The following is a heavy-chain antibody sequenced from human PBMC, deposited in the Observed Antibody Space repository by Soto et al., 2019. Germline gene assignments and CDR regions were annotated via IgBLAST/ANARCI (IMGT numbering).Heavy chain of an antibody. CDR2: ISSSSSYT. Sequence: GGSLRLPCAASGFTFSDYYMRWIRQAPGKGLEWVSYISSSSSYTNYADSVKGRFTITRDNAKNSLYLQMNSLRAEDTAVYYCARDLIGTTFFDDWGQGTLVTVSS. J-gene: IGHJ4*02. D-gene: IGHD1-7*01. V-gene: IGHV3-11*06. CDR1: GFTFSDYY. CDR3: ARDLIGTTFFDD.